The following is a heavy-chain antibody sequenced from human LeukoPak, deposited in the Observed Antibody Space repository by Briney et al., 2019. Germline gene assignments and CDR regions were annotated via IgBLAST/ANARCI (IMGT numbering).Heavy chain of an antibody. CDR3: ARAPRGFCSGGSCFDF. D-gene: IGHD2-15*01. CDR2: IDPNSGGS. CDR1: GYTFTGYY. Sequence: ASVKVSCKASGYTFTGYYIHWVRQAPGQGLEWMGWIDPNSGGSNSAQKFQGRVTMTRDTSISTAYMELGRLRSDDTAVYYCARAPRGFCSGGSCFDFWGQGTLVTVSS. J-gene: IGHJ4*02. V-gene: IGHV1-2*02.